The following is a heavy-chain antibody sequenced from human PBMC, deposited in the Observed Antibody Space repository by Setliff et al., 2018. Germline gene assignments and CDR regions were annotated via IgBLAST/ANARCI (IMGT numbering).Heavy chain of an antibody. Sequence: ASVKVSCKASGYTFTSHYMHWVRQAPGLGLEWMGTINPSSGRTSYAQKFQGRVTMTRDTSTSTVYMDMSSQRSEDTAVYYCARDVFPYHYEGAFDIWGQGTMVTVSS. CDR2: INPSSGRT. CDR3: ARDVFPYHYEGAFDI. D-gene: IGHD3-22*01. CDR1: GYTFTSHY. V-gene: IGHV1-46*01. J-gene: IGHJ3*02.